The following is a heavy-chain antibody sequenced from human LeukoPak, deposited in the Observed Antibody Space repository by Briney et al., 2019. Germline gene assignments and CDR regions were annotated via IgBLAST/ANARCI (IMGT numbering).Heavy chain of an antibody. CDR1: GYTFTSYG. J-gene: IGHJ4*02. V-gene: IGHV1-18*01. CDR2: ISAYNGNT. CDR3: ARDVYCSGGSCYPGY. D-gene: IGHD2-15*01. Sequence: ASVKVSCKASGYTFTSYGISWVRQAPGQGLEWMGWISAYNGNTNYAQKLQGRVTMTTDTSTSTAYMGLRSLRSDDTAVYYCARDVYCSGGSCYPGYWGQGTLVTVSS.